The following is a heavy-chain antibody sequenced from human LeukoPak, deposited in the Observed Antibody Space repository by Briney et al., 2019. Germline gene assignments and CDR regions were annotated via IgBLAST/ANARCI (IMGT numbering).Heavy chain of an antibody. CDR2: INQGGSEK. Sequence: GGSLRLSCAASGFTFSSYWMSWVRQAPGKGLEWVAHINQGGSEKYYVAPVKGRFIISSDNARTSLYLQMNSLRAEDTAVYYCARDWGGTVPFDYWGQGTLVSVSS. J-gene: IGHJ4*02. CDR3: ARDWGGTVPFDY. V-gene: IGHV3-7*01. D-gene: IGHD3-16*01. CDR1: GFTFSSYW.